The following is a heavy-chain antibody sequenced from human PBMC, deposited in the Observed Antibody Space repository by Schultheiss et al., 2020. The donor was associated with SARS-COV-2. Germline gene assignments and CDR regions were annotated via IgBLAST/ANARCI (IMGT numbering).Heavy chain of an antibody. V-gene: IGHV1-8*03. CDR2: MNPNSGNT. CDR3: AAPKPDTAMPQAWFYYGMDV. J-gene: IGHJ6*02. Sequence: ASVKVSCKASGYTFTGYYMHWVRQAPGQGLEWMGWMNPNSGNTGYAQKFQGRVTITADKSTSTAYMELSSLRSEDTAVYYCAAPKPDTAMPQAWFYYGMDVWGQGTTVTVSS. CDR1: GYTFTGYY. D-gene: IGHD5-18*01.